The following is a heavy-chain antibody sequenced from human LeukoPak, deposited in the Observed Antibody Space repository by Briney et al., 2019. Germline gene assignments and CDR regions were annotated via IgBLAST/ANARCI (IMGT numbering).Heavy chain of an antibody. CDR3: ARVSYTAMVTGFDS. J-gene: IGHJ4*02. V-gene: IGHV4-30-4*08. Sequence: SETLSLTCIVSGGSISSGDYYWTWIRQPPGKGLEWIGYIYYSGSTYYNPSLKSRLTISVDTSKNQFSLKLSSVTAADTAVYYCARVSYTAMVTGFDSWGQGTLVTVSS. CDR1: GGSISSGDYY. CDR2: IYYSGST. D-gene: IGHD5-18*01.